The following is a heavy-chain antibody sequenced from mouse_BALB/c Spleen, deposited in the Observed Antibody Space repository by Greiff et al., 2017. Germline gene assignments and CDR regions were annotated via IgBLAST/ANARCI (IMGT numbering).Heavy chain of an antibody. CDR2: ISSGGSYT. V-gene: IGHV5-6-4*01. J-gene: IGHJ4*01. CDR3: TRDHPMDY. Sequence: EVKVVESGGGLVKPGGSLKLSCAASGFTFSSYTMSWVRQTPEKRLEWVATISSGGSYTYYPDSVKGRFTISRDNAKNTLYLQMSSLKSEDTAMYYCTRDHPMDYWGQGTSVTVSS. CDR1: GFTFSSYT.